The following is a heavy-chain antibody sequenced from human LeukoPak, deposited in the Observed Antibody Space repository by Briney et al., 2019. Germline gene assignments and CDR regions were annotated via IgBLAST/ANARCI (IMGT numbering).Heavy chain of an antibody. J-gene: IGHJ6*02. CDR3: ARFYYDYYYGMDV. CDR2: IWYDGTNK. V-gene: IGHV3-33*01. CDR1: GFTYSSYG. D-gene: IGHD3-16*01. Sequence: GGSLRLSCAASGFTYSSYGIHWVRQAPGKGLEGVAVIWYDGTNKYYADSVKGRFTISRDNSKNTLYLQMNSLRAEDTAVYYCARFYYDYYYGMDVWGQGTTVTVSS.